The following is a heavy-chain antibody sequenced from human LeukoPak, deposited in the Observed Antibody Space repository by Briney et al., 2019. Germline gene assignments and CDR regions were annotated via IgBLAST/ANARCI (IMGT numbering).Heavy chain of an antibody. Sequence: PGGSLRLSCVGSGFTLSSYSMNWVRQAPGKGLEWVSSISSSTTYTYYADSVKGRFTVSRDNAKESLYLQMDSLRADDTALYYCARDSTADLDYWGQGTLVTVSS. CDR1: GFTLSSYS. CDR3: ARDSTADLDY. CDR2: ISSSTTYT. D-gene: IGHD6-19*01. J-gene: IGHJ4*02. V-gene: IGHV3-21*01.